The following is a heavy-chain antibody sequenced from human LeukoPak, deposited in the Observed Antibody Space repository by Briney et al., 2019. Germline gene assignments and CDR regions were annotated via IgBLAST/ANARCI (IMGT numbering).Heavy chain of an antibody. Sequence: GGSLRLSCAASGFTFDDYGMSWVRQAPGKGLEWVSGINWNGGSTGYADSVKGRFTISRDNAKSSLYLQMNSLRAEDTAVYYCAKDSQVAVTFFDYWGQGTLVTVSS. J-gene: IGHJ4*02. V-gene: IGHV3-20*04. D-gene: IGHD3-16*02. CDR1: GFTFDDYG. CDR3: AKDSQVAVTFFDY. CDR2: INWNGGST.